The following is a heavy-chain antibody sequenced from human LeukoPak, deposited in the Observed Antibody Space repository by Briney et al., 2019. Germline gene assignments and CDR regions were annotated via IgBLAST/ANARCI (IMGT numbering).Heavy chain of an antibody. D-gene: IGHD5-18*01. J-gene: IGHJ4*02. Sequence: ASVKVSCKASGYTFTSYGISWVRQAPGQGLEWMGWISAYNGNTNYAQKLQGRVTMTTDTSTSTAYMELRSLRSDDTAVYYCARESLNSYGYAFWDHWGQGTLVTVSS. V-gene: IGHV1-18*01. CDR1: GYTFTSYG. CDR2: ISAYNGNT. CDR3: ARESLNSYGYAFWDH.